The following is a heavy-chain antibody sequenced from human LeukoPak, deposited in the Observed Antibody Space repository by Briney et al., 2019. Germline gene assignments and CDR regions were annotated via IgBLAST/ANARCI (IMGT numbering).Heavy chain of an antibody. J-gene: IGHJ4*02. D-gene: IGHD3-16*01. V-gene: IGHV3-30*03. Sequence: PGGSLRLSCAASGFTFSSYSMNWVRQAPGKGLEWVAVISYDGSNKYYADSVKGRFTISRDNSKNTLYLQMNSLRAEDTAVYYCARDPHGGPYYYFDYWGQGTLVTVSS. CDR2: ISYDGSNK. CDR3: ARDPHGGPYYYFDY. CDR1: GFTFSSYS.